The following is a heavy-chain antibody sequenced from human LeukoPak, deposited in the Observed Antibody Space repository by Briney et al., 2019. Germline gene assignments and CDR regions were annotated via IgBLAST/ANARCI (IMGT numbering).Heavy chain of an antibody. Sequence: ASVKVSCKASGYTFTSYGISWVRQATGQGLEWMGWMNPNSGNTGYAQKFQGRVTMTRNTSISTAYMELSSLRSEDTAVYYCARGEAVAGTDYWGQGTLVTVSS. D-gene: IGHD6-19*01. V-gene: IGHV1-8*02. J-gene: IGHJ4*02. CDR3: ARGEAVAGTDY. CDR2: MNPNSGNT. CDR1: GYTFTSYG.